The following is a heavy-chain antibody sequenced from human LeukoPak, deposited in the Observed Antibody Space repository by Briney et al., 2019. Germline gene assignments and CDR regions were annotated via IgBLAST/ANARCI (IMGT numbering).Heavy chain of an antibody. D-gene: IGHD3-22*01. J-gene: IGHJ3*02. Sequence: ASVKVSCKASGYTFTSYDINWVRQATGQGLEWMGWMNPNSGNTGYAQKFQGRVTMTRNTSISTAYMELSSLRSEDTAVYYCARLGYYYDSSGYEAARDAFDIWGQGTMVTVSS. CDR3: ARLGYYYDSSGYEAARDAFDI. CDR1: GYTFTSYD. CDR2: MNPNSGNT. V-gene: IGHV1-8*01.